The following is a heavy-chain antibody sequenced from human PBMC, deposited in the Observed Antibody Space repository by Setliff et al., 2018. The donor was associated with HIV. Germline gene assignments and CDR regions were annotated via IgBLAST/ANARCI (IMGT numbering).Heavy chain of an antibody. CDR3: AREEKLSAVAGTMYYYYAMDV. V-gene: IGHV4-38-2*02. CDR1: GYSISSGYY. CDR2: IHHAGST. J-gene: IGHJ6*02. D-gene: IGHD6-19*01. Sequence: SETLSLTCGVSGYSISSGYYWGWVRQPPGQGLEWIGSIHHAGSTYYNPSLKSRVTISVDTSQNQFSLKLNSVTATDTAVYYCAREEKLSAVAGTMYYYYAMDVWGQGTTVTVSS.